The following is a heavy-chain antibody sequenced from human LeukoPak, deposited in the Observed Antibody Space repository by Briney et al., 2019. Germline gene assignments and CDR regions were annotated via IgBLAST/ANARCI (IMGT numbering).Heavy chain of an antibody. J-gene: IGHJ4*02. CDR3: ARGPPGISHPLDF. V-gene: IGHV3-72*01. Sequence: GGSLRLSCAASGFTFSDHYMDWVRQAPGKGLEWVGRIRNKANSYTTEYAASVKGRFTISRDDSMRSLYLQINSLKTEDTAVYFCARGPPGISHPLDFRGRGTLVTVSS. CDR2: IRNKANSYTT. CDR1: GFTFSDHY. D-gene: IGHD1-1*01.